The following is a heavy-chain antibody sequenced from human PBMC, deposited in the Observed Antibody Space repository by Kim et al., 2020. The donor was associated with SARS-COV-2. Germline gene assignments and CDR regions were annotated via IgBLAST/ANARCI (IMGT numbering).Heavy chain of an antibody. J-gene: IGHJ5*02. CDR3: ARHKAAAAYNWFDP. V-gene: IGHV4-59*08. D-gene: IGHD6-13*01. Sequence: PPLKSRVTISVDTSKNQFSLKLSSVTAADTAVYYCARHKAAAAYNWFDPWGQGTLVTVSS.